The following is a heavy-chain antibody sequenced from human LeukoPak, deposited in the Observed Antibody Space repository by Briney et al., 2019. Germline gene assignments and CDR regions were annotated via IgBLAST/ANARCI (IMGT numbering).Heavy chain of an antibody. D-gene: IGHD3-22*01. CDR3: AREPYYYDSSGYYYEDD. Sequence: EASVKVSCKASGYTFTGYYMHWVRQAPGQGLEWMGWINPNSGGTNYAQKFQGRVTLTRDTSISTAYMELSRLRSDDTAVYYYAREPYYYDSSGYYYEDDWGQGTLVTVSS. CDR2: INPNSGGT. CDR1: GYTFTGYY. J-gene: IGHJ4*02. V-gene: IGHV1-2*02.